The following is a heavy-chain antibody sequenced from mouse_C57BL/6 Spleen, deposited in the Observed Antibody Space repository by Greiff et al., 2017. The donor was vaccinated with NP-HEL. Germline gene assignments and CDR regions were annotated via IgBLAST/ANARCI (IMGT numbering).Heavy chain of an antibody. Sequence: VKLMESGPGLVAPSQSLSITCTVSGFSLTSYAISWVRQPPGKGLEWLGVIWTGGGTNYNSALKSRLSISKDNSKSQVFLKMNSLQTDDTARYYCARKQTTVVDYYAMDYWGQGTSVTVSS. V-gene: IGHV2-9-1*01. CDR2: IWTGGGT. CDR3: ARKQTTVVDYYAMDY. CDR1: GFSLTSYA. J-gene: IGHJ4*01. D-gene: IGHD1-1*01.